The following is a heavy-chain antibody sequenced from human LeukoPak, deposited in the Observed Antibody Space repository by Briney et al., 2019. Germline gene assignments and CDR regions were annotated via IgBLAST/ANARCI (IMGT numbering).Heavy chain of an antibody. CDR2: IYHSGST. Sequence: PSETLSLTCTVSGYSISSGYYWGWIRQPPGKGLEWIGSIYHSGSTYYNPSLKSRVTISVDTSKNQFSLKLSSVTAADTAVYYCARHDYGSSWYGYWGQGTLVTVSS. CDR3: ARHDYGSSWYGY. D-gene: IGHD6-13*01. J-gene: IGHJ4*02. CDR1: GYSISSGYY. V-gene: IGHV4-38-2*02.